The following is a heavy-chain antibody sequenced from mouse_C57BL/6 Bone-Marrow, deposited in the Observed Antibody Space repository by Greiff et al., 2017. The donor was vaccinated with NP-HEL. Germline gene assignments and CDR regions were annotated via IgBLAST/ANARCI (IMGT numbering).Heavy chain of an antibody. CDR1: GYTFTSYW. D-gene: IGHD1-1*02. V-gene: IGHV1-5*01. Sequence: VQLQQSGTVLARPGASVKMSCKTSGYTFTSYWMHWVTQRPGPGLAWIGAIYPGNSDTSYNQKFKGQAKLTAVPSASTAYMELISLTNEDSAVYYCTLLCPYAMDYWGQGTSVTVSS. CDR2: IYPGNSDT. CDR3: TLLCPYAMDY. J-gene: IGHJ4*01.